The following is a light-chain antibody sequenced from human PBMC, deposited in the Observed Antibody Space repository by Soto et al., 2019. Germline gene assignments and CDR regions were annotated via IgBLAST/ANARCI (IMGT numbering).Light chain of an antibody. CDR3: QQRSNWPLT. CDR1: QSVSSY. CDR2: DAS. J-gene: IGKJ4*01. Sequence: ESLSTPSPATPSLSPGERATLSFRASQSVSSYLAWYQQKPGQAPRLLIYDASNRATGIPARFSGSGSGTDFTLTISSLEPEDFAVYYCQQRSNWPLTFGGGTKVDI. V-gene: IGKV3-11*01.